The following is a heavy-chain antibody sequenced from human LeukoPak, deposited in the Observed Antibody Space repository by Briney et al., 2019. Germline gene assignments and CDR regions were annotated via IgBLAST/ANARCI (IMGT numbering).Heavy chain of an antibody. V-gene: IGHV5-51*01. J-gene: IGHJ4*02. Sequence: GESLKISCEGSGYSFSSYWIGWVRQMPGKGLEWMGIIYPDDSYTRYSPSFEGQVTISVDKSINTAYLQWSSLRASDTAMYSCARPGRDGGYSYGFDYWGQGTPVTVSS. CDR3: ARPGRDGGYSYGFDY. CDR2: IYPDDSYT. CDR1: GYSFSSYW. D-gene: IGHD5-18*01.